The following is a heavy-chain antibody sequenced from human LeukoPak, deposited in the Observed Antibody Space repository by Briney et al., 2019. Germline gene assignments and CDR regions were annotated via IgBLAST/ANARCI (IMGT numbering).Heavy chain of an antibody. J-gene: IGHJ2*01. CDR3: ARRPTSLGYFDV. V-gene: IGHV3-23*01. CDR2: ISISGDGT. Sequence: PGRSLRLSCAASGFTFSKHAVSWVRQAPGKGLEWVSVISISGDGTYYADSVKGRFTISRDNSKNTLYMQMKSLRAEDTAVYYCARRPTSLGYFDVWGRGTLVTVSS. CDR1: GFTFSKHA.